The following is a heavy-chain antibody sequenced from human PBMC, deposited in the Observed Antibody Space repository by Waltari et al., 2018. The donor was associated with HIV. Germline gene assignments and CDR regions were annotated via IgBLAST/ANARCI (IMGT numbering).Heavy chain of an antibody. J-gene: IGHJ4*02. CDR2: CYYSGST. V-gene: IGHV4-30-4*08. CDR3: ARDLGAGSGEFGY. D-gene: IGHD3-10*01. CDR1: GGSISSGDYY. Sequence: QVQLQESGPGLVKPSQTLSLTCTVSGGSISSGDYYWSWIRQPPGKGLEWIGYCYYSGSTYYNPPLKSRVTISVDRSKNQFSLKLSSVTAADTAVYYCARDLGAGSGEFGYWGQGTLVTVSS.